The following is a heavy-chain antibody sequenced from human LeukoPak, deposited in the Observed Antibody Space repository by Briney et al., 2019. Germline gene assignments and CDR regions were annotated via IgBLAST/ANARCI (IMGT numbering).Heavy chain of an antibody. V-gene: IGHV1-69*06. D-gene: IGHD2-2*01. Sequence: SVKVSCKASGGTFSSYAISWVRQAPGQGLEWMGGIIPIFGTANYAQKFQGGVTITADKSTSTAYMELSSLRSEYTAVYYCASMRLGEDIVVVPAADWGQGTLVTVSS. CDR3: ASMRLGEDIVVVPAAD. CDR1: GGTFSSYA. CDR2: IIPIFGTA. J-gene: IGHJ4*02.